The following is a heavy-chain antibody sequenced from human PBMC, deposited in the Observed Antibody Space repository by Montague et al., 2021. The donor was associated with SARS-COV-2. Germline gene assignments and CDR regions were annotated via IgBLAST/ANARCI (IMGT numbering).Heavy chain of an antibody. J-gene: IGHJ4*02. V-gene: IGHV4-61*02. CDR2: IYTSGST. CDR3: AYMVRAQVYYFDY. Sequence: TLSLTCTVSIGSISSGSYYWSWIRQPAGKGLEWIGRIYTSGSTNYNPSLKSRVTISVDTSKNQFSLKLSSVTAADTAVYYCAYMVRAQVYYFDYWGQGTLVTVSS. D-gene: IGHD3-10*01. CDR1: IGSISSGSYY.